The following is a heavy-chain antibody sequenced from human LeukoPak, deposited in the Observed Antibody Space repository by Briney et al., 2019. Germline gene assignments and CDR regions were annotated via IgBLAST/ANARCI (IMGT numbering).Heavy chain of an antibody. V-gene: IGHV3-21*01. J-gene: IGHJ3*02. D-gene: IGHD1-14*01. CDR3: TRDLDLYNDAFDI. CDR1: GFTFTRYR. Sequence: GGSLRLSCTASGFTFTRYRMNWVRQAPGKGLEWVSSIRSSSSEIHYADSVKGRFTISRDNAKKSLCLQMNSLRAEDTAMYYCTRDLDLYNDAFDIWGQGTRVIVSS. CDR2: IRSSSSEI.